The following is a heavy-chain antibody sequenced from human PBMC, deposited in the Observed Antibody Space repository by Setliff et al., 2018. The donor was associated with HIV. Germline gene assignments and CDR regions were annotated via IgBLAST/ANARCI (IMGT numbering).Heavy chain of an antibody. CDR2: IYHSGST. Sequence: LSLTCTVSGYSISSGYYWGWIRQPPGKGLEWIGSIYHSGSTYYNPSLKSRVTISVDTSKNQFSLKLSSVTAADTAVYYCASSLFGGAKTYFDYWCQGTLVTVSS. J-gene: IGHJ4*02. CDR1: GYSISSGYY. CDR3: ASSLFGGAKTYFDY. D-gene: IGHD3-16*01. V-gene: IGHV4-38-2*02.